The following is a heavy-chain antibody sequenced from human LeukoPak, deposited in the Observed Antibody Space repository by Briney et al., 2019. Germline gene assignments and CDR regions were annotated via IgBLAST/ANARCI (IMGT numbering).Heavy chain of an antibody. Sequence: ASVKVSCKASGGTFSSYAISWVRQAPGQGLEWMGGIIPIFGTANYAQKFQGRVTITADESTSTAYMELSSLRSEDTAVYYCARDREDTAIVKGYFDYWGQGTLVTVSS. CDR3: ARDREDTAIVKGYFDY. D-gene: IGHD5-18*01. V-gene: IGHV1-69*13. CDR1: GGTFSSYA. J-gene: IGHJ4*02. CDR2: IIPIFGTA.